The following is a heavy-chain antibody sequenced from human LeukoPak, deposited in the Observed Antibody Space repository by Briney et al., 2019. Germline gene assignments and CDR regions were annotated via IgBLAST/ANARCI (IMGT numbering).Heavy chain of an antibody. CDR2: ISGSGGST. J-gene: IGHJ3*01. D-gene: IGHD3-10*01. V-gene: IGHV3-23*01. CDR3: ARDGPAVPGQSRAFDV. CDR1: GFTFSSNA. Sequence: GGSLRLSCAASGFTFSSNAMSWVRQAPGKGLEWVSDISGSGGSTYYADPVKGRFTISRDNSKNTLYLQMNSLRAKDAAVYYCARDGPAVPGQSRAFDVWGQGTMVTVSS.